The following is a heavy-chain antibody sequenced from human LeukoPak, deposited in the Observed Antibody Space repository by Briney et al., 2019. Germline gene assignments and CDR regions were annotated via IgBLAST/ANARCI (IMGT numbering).Heavy chain of an antibody. CDR2: SSPSGGST. V-gene: IGHV3-23*01. CDR1: GFTFSSYA. CDR3: AKNSGNSKQGAFDI. D-gene: IGHD1-26*01. Sequence: QPGGSLRLSCTASGFTFSSYAMTSVRQAPGKGLEWVSVSSPSGGSTYSADSVKGRFTISRDNSKNTLYLQMNSLRAEDTALYYCAKNSGNSKQGAFDIWGQGTMVTVSS. J-gene: IGHJ3*02.